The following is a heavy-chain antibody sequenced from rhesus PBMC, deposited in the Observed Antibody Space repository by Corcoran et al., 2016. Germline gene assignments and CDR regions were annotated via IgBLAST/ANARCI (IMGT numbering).Heavy chain of an antibody. CDR2: IKNKAEGVKA. J-gene: IGHJ4*01. CDR1: GFTFSNYW. CDR3: ARAPRWSGSYDY. Sequence: EVQLVESGGGLVQPGGSLRLSCAASGFTFSNYWMSWVRQAPGKGLDWVGRIKNKAEGVKAANAEAVKGRFTISRDDSKNTLYLQMNSLKTEDTAVYYCARAPRWSGSYDYWGQGVLVTVSS. D-gene: IGHD1-44*02. V-gene: IGHV3-16*02.